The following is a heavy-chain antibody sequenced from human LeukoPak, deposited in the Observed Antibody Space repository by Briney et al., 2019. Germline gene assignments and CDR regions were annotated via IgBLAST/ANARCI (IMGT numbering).Heavy chain of an antibody. CDR2: IKQDGSQK. D-gene: IGHD3-10*01. CDR1: GFTFGRCW. V-gene: IGHV3-7*03. Sequence: GGSLRLSCAAPGFTFGRCWMSWVRQAPGKGLEWVANIKQDGSQKYYVDSMKGRFTISRDNAKNSLYLQMKSLRAEDTAVYYCARDLNGGFDPWGQGTLVTASS. J-gene: IGHJ5*02. CDR3: ARDLNGGFDP.